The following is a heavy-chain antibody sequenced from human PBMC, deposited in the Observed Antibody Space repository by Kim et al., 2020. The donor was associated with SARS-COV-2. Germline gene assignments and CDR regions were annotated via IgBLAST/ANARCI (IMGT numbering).Heavy chain of an antibody. V-gene: IGHV4-34*01. D-gene: IGHD6-13*01. Sequence: SETLSLTCAVYGGSFSGYYWSWIRQPPGKGLEWIGEINHSGSTNYNPSLKSRVTISVDTSKNQFSLKLSSVTAADTAVYYCARVPLPHLEQQLHWFDPWGQGTLVTVSS. J-gene: IGHJ5*02. CDR1: GGSFSGYY. CDR2: INHSGST. CDR3: ARVPLPHLEQQLHWFDP.